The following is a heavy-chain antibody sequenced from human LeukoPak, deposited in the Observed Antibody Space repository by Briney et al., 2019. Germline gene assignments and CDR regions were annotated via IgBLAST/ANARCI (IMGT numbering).Heavy chain of an antibody. J-gene: IGHJ4*02. CDR1: GFTFSDYY. CDR2: ISSSSSYT. Sequence: GGSLRLPCAASGFTFSDYYMSWIRQAPGKGLEWVSYISSSSSYTNYADSVKGRFTISRDNAKNSLYLQMNSLRAEDTAVYYCARGHLWFGEPILDYWGQGTLVTVSS. CDR3: ARGHLWFGEPILDY. D-gene: IGHD3-10*01. V-gene: IGHV3-11*06.